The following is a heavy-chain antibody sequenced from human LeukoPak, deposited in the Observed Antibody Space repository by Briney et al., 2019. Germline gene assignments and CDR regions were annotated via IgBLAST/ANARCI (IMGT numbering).Heavy chain of an antibody. J-gene: IGHJ4*02. V-gene: IGHV3-33*01. Sequence: GGSLRLSCAASGFTFISYGMHWVRQAPGKGLEWVAVIWYDGSNKYYADSVKGRFTISRDNSKNTLYLQMNSLRAEDTAVYYCARDDSSGYYSLDYWGQGTLVTVSS. CDR2: IWYDGSNK. CDR3: ARDDSSGYYSLDY. CDR1: GFTFISYG. D-gene: IGHD3-22*01.